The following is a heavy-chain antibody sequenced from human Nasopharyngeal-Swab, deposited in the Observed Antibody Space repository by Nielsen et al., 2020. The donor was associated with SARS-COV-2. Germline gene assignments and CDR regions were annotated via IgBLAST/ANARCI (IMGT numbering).Heavy chain of an antibody. CDR1: GFSFSTYT. D-gene: IGHD3-22*01. Sequence: GESLKISCAASGFSFSTYTMNWARRAPGKGLEWLSSISDDSGAKYHADSVKGRFTISRENAKNSLFLEMDSLRAEDTAVYYCLRGDSRDYWGPGTLVSVSS. V-gene: IGHV3-21*01. J-gene: IGHJ4*02. CDR3: LRGDSRDY. CDR2: ISDDSGAK.